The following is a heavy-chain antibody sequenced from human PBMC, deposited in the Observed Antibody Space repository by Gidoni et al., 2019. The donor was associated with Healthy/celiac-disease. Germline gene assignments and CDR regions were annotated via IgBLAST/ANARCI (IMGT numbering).Heavy chain of an antibody. CDR3: ASGESSVTSIAAAGHEPPFDY. Sequence: EVQLVESGGGLVKPGGSLRLSCAASGFTFSSSSMNWVRQAPGKGLEWVSSISSSSSYIYYADSVKGRFTISRDNAKNSLYLQMNSLRAEDTAVYYCASGESSVTSIAAAGHEPPFDYWGQGTLVTVSS. V-gene: IGHV3-21*01. J-gene: IGHJ4*02. CDR1: GFTFSSSS. D-gene: IGHD6-13*01. CDR2: ISSSSSYI.